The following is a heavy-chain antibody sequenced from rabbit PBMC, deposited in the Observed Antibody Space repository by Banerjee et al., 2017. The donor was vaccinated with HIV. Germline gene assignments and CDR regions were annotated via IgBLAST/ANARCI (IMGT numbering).Heavy chain of an antibody. CDR2: IYTGSSGST. V-gene: IGHV1S45*01. J-gene: IGHJ2*01. Sequence: QEQLVESGGGLVQPEGSLTLTCTAFGFSFSSGYWICWVRQAPGKGPEWIACIYTGSSGSTYYASWAKGRFTISETSSTTVTLQMTSLTAADTATYFCARGTYGYVEYSAFDPWGPGTLVTVS. D-gene: IGHD6-1*01. CDR3: ARGTYGYVEYSAFDP. CDR1: GFSFSSGYW.